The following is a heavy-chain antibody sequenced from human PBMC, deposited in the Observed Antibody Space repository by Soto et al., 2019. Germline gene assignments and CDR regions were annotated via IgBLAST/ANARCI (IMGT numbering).Heavy chain of an antibody. CDR2: IYYSGST. CDR3: ASFGSGYYTNNEDYFDY. J-gene: IGHJ4*02. V-gene: IGHV4-61*01. D-gene: IGHD3-22*01. Sequence: SETLSLTCTVSGGSVSSGSYYWSWIRQPPGKGLEWIGYIYYSGSTNYNPSLKSRVTISVDTSKNQFSLKLSSVTAADTAVYYCASFGSGYYTNNEDYFDYWGQGTLVTVSS. CDR1: GGSVSSGSYY.